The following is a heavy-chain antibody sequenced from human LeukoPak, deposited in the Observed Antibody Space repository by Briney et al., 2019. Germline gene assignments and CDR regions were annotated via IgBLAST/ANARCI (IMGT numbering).Heavy chain of an antibody. Sequence: PGESLKISCKGSGYSFTSYWIGWVRQMPGKGLEWMGIIYPGDSDTRYSPSFQGQVTISADKSISTAYLQWSSLKASDTAMYYCARCHYYDSSGYYPNYFDYWGQGTLVTVSS. CDR2: IYPGDSDT. V-gene: IGHV5-51*01. CDR1: GYSFTSYW. D-gene: IGHD3-22*01. CDR3: ARCHYYDSSGYYPNYFDY. J-gene: IGHJ4*02.